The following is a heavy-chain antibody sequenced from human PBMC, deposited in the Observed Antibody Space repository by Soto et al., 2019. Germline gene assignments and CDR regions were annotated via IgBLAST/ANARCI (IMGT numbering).Heavy chain of an antibody. D-gene: IGHD2-15*01. CDR2: INHSGST. Sequence: QVQLQQWGAGMLKPSETLSLTCAVYGGSFSGYYWSWIRQPPGKGLEWIGEINHSGSTNYNPSLKSRVNVSVDTSKNQFSLKLSSVTAADTAVYSCASEYCSGGSCIDAFDIWGKVTMVTVSS. J-gene: IGHJ3*02. V-gene: IGHV4-34*01. CDR1: GGSFSGYY. CDR3: ASEYCSGGSCIDAFDI.